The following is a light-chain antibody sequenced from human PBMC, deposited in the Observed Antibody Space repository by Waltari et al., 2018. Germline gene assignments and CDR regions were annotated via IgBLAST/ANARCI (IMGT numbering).Light chain of an antibody. J-gene: IGKJ1*01. CDR2: WAS. CDR1: QSVLYSPNNKNY. CDR3: QQYYSTPT. Sequence: DIVMTQSPDSLAVSLGERATINCKSSQSVLYSPNNKNYLAWYQQKPGQPPKLLIYWASTRESGVPDRFSGSGSGTDFTLTISSPQAEDVAVYYCQQYYSTPTFGQGTKVEIK. V-gene: IGKV4-1*01.